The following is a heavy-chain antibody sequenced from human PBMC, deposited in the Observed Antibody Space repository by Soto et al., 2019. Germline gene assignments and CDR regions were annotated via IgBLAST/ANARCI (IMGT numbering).Heavy chain of an antibody. D-gene: IGHD6-19*01. CDR3: ARDRGYTSGSYGGAFDF. J-gene: IGHJ4*02. CDR1: RFTFSRYE. V-gene: IGHV3-48*03. CDR2: ISSSGTSI. Sequence: ESGGGLVQPGGSLRLSCAASRFTFSRYEMNWVRQAPGKGLEWVASISSSGTSIYYADSVKGRFSISRDNDKNSVYLAMNSLRVDDTAVYYCARDRGYTSGSYGGAFDFWGQGTLVTVSS.